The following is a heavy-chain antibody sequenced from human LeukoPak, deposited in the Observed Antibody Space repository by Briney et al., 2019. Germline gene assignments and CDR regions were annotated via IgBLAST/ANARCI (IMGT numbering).Heavy chain of an antibody. V-gene: IGHV3-53*01. CDR3: ASIGSSGWYFDY. Sequence: GGSLGLSCAASGFTVSSNYMNWVRQAPGKGLEWVSVLYSGGETYYADSVKGRFTISRDNSKNTLYLQMNSLRAEDTAVYYCASIGSSGWYFDYWGQGTLVTVSS. J-gene: IGHJ4*02. CDR1: GFTVSSNY. CDR2: LYSGGET. D-gene: IGHD6-19*01.